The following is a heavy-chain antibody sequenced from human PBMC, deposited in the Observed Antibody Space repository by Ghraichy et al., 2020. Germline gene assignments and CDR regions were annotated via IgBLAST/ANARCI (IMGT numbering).Heavy chain of an antibody. D-gene: IGHD3-22*01. CDR3: ATGGGSSGYYYYYYYGMDV. J-gene: IGHJ6*02. V-gene: IGHV3-30*03. Sequence: GGSLRLSCAASGFTFSSYGMHWVRQAPGKGLEWVAVISYDGSNKYYADSVKGRFTISRDNSKNTLYLQMNSLRAEDTAVYYCATGGGSSGYYYYYYYGMDVWGQGTTVTVSS. CDR1: GFTFSSYG. CDR2: ISYDGSNK.